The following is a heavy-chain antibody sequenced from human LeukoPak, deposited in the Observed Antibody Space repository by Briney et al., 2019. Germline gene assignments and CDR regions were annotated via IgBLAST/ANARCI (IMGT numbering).Heavy chain of an antibody. CDR1: GFTVSGNY. CDR3: ARDQCSGGSCYDWFDH. D-gene: IGHD2-15*01. J-gene: IGHJ5*02. V-gene: IGHV3-53*01. CDR2: IYSGGNT. Sequence: GGSLRLSCAASGFTVSGNYMSWVRQAPGKGLEWVSVIYSGGNTYYGDSVKGRFTISRDNSKNTLYLQINSLRAEDTAVYYCARDQCSGGSCYDWFDHWGQGTLVTVSS.